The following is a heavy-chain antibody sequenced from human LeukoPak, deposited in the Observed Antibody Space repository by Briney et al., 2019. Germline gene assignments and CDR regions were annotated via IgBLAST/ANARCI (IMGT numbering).Heavy chain of an antibody. CDR3: AKDWGGISLY. Sequence: GRSLRLSCAASGFTFSSYGMHWVRQAPGKGLEWVAVISYDGSNKYYADSVKGRFTISRDNSKNTLYLQMNSLRAEDTAVYYCAKDWGGISLYWGQGTLVTVSS. V-gene: IGHV3-30*18. D-gene: IGHD3-16*01. CDR1: GFTFSSYG. J-gene: IGHJ4*02. CDR2: ISYDGSNK.